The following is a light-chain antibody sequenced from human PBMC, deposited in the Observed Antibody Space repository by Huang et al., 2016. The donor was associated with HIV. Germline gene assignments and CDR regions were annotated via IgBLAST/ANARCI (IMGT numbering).Light chain of an antibody. CDR1: QDINNY. J-gene: IGKJ5*01. V-gene: IGKV1-17*03. CDR3: LQHLSYPPA. CDR2: AAS. Sequence: DIQMTQSTSAMSASVGDRVNITCRVNQDINNYLLWFQQKPGKVPKRIIYAASNLPSGVPSRFSGSGSGTEFTLTISSLQPEDFATYYCLQHLSYPPAFGQGTRLEIK.